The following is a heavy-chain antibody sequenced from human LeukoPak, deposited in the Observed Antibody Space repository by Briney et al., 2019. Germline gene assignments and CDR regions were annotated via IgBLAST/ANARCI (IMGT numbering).Heavy chain of an antibody. CDR3: ARDRYQYSSGWYYFDY. CDR2: IWYDGSNK. D-gene: IGHD6-19*01. J-gene: IGHJ4*02. CDR1: GFTSSSYG. V-gene: IGHV3-33*01. Sequence: PGGSLRLSCAASGFTSSSYGMHWVRQAPGKGLEWVAVIWYDGSNKYYADSVKGRFAISRDNSKNTLYLQMNSLRAEDTAVYYRARDRYQYSSGWYYFDYWGQGTLVTVSS.